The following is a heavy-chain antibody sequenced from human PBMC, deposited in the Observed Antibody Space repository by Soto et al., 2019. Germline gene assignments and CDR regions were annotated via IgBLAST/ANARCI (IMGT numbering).Heavy chain of an antibody. CDR2: MNPNSGNT. J-gene: IGHJ4*02. CDR1: GYTFTTYD. V-gene: IGHV1-8*01. Sequence: SVKVSCKTSGYTFTTYDINWVRQATGQGLEWMGWMNPNSGNTGYAQKLQGRVTMTTDTSITTAYMELSSLTSEDSAVYFCARGWEMPAATFDSWGQGTLVTVSS. D-gene: IGHD2-2*01. CDR3: ARGWEMPAATFDS.